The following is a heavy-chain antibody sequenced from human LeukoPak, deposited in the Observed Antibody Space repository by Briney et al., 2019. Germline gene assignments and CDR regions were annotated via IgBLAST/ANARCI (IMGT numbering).Heavy chain of an antibody. V-gene: IGHV3-74*01. CDR2: INSDGSST. Sequence: GGSLRLSCAASGFTFSSYWMHWVRQAPGKGLVWVSRINSDGSSTSYADSVKGRFTISRDNAKNTLYLQMNSLRAEDTAVYYCARDRDDSSGWFPIYYYYYGMDVWGQGTTVTVSS. CDR1: GFTFSSYW. CDR3: ARDRDDSSGWFPIYYYYYGMDV. D-gene: IGHD6-19*01. J-gene: IGHJ6*02.